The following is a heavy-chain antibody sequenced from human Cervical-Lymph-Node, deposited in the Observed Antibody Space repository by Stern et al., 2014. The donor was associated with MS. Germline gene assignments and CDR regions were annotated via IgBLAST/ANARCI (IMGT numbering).Heavy chain of an antibody. CDR1: GYTFTSYG. V-gene: IGHV1-18*01. CDR2: ISAYNGNT. D-gene: IGHD3-3*01. J-gene: IGHJ4*02. CDR3: ARRYDFWSGYSSFDY. Sequence: QVQLLESGAEVKKPGASEKVSCKASGYTFTSYGISWVRQAPGQGLEWMGWISAYNGNTNYAQKLQGRVTMTTDTSTSTAYMELRSLRSDDTAVYYCARRYDFWSGYSSFDYWGQGTLVTVSS.